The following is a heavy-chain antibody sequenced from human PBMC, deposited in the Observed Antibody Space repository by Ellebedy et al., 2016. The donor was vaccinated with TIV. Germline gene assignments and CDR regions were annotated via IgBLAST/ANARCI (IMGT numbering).Heavy chain of an antibody. CDR3: ATWGGGSSFDY. Sequence: ASVKVSXKASSYTFTSYEISWVRQAPGQGLEWMGWISGYNNNTNYAQKFQGRVTMTTDTSTSTAYMELRSLRSDDTAVYYCATWGGGSSFDYWGQGTLVTVSS. D-gene: IGHD2-15*01. CDR1: SYTFTSYE. CDR2: ISGYNNNT. J-gene: IGHJ4*02. V-gene: IGHV1-18*01.